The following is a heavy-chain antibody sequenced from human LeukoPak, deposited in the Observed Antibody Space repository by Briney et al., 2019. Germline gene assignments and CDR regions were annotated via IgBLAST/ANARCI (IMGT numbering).Heavy chain of an antibody. Sequence: GGSLRLSCAASGFTFSSYSMNWVRQAPGKGLEWVSSISSSSSYIYYADSVKGRFTISRDNAKNSLYLQMNSLRAEDTAVYYCARVAPHYNWNDRWYFDYWGQGTLVTVSS. D-gene: IGHD1-20*01. CDR2: ISSSSSYI. CDR3: ARVAPHYNWNDRWYFDY. J-gene: IGHJ4*02. CDR1: GFTFSSYS. V-gene: IGHV3-21*01.